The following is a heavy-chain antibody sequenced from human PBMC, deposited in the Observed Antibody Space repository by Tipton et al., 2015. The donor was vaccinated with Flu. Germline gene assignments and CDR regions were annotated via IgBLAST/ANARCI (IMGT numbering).Heavy chain of an antibody. CDR2: IHPGDSDT. CDR1: GYSFTYW. V-gene: IGHV5-51*01. CDR3: VRQDGGGIFYCDH. Sequence: VQLVQSGAEVKKPGDSLKISCEGSGYSFTYWIAWVRQVPGKGLEWMGVIHPGDSDTRYSPSFQGQVTISADKSVSTAFLQWSSLKASDTAMYYCVRQDGGGIFYCDHWGQGTLVTVSS. J-gene: IGHJ4*02. D-gene: IGHD3-16*02.